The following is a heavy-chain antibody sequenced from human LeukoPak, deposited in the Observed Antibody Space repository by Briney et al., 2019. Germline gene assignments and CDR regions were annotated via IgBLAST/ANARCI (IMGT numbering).Heavy chain of an antibody. CDR3: ARGDCDTPWNWFDP. V-gene: IGHV1-8*01. Sequence: ASVKVSCKASGYTFTSYDINWVRQATGQGLEWMGWMNPNSGNTGYAQKFQGRVTMTRNTSISTAYMELSSLRSEDTAVYYCARGDCDTPWNWFDPWGQGTLSPSPQ. D-gene: IGHD2-2*02. CDR2: MNPNSGNT. J-gene: IGHJ5*02. CDR1: GYTFTSYD.